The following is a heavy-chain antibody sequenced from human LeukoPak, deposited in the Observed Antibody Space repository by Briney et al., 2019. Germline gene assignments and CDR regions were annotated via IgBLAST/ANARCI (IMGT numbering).Heavy chain of an antibody. J-gene: IGHJ4*02. CDR1: GGFISSYY. CDR2: IYYSGST. V-gene: IGHV4-59*08. CDR3: ARKSIVGATTHFDY. D-gene: IGHD1-26*01. Sequence: ASETLSLTCTVPGGFISSYYWSWIRQPPGKGLEWIGYIYYSGSTNYNPSLKSRVTISVDTSKNQFSLKLSSVTAADTAVYYCARKSIVGATTHFDYWGQGTLVTVSS.